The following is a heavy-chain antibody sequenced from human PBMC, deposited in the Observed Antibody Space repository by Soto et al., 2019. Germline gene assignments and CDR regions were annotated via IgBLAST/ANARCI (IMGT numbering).Heavy chain of an antibody. Sequence: GGSLRLSCAASGFTFSSYGMHWVRQAPGKGLEWVAVIWYDGSNKYYADSVKGRFTISRDNSKNTLYLQMNSLRAEDTAVYYCAGDVLLWFGELLPGYYYYGMDVWGQGTTVTVSS. D-gene: IGHD3-10*01. V-gene: IGHV3-33*01. CDR1: GFTFSSYG. J-gene: IGHJ6*02. CDR2: IWYDGSNK. CDR3: AGDVLLWFGELLPGYYYYGMDV.